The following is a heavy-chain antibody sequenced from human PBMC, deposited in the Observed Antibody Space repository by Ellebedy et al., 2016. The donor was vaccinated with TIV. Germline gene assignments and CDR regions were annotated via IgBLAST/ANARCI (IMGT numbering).Heavy chain of an antibody. J-gene: IGHJ4*02. Sequence: GESLKISXAASGFTFSSFAMSWVRQAPGKGLEWVSGISGRGGSTYYAGSVNGRSTISRDNSKNTLYLQMNSLRAEDTAVYYCARLVGPGKKAAAGKTIDYWGQGTLVTVSS. CDR2: ISGRGGST. D-gene: IGHD6-13*01. CDR3: ARLVGPGKKAAAGKTIDY. CDR1: GFTFSSFA. V-gene: IGHV3-23*01.